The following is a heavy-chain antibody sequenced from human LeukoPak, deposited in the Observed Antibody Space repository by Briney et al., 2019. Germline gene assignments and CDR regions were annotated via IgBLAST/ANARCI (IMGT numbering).Heavy chain of an antibody. D-gene: IGHD6-19*01. Sequence: PSETLSLTCTVSGGSISSSSYYWGWIRQPPGKGLEWIGSIYYSGSTYYNPSLKSRVTISVDTSKNQFSLKLSSVTAADTAVYYCARLQDSSGWYYLDYWGQGTLVTVSS. V-gene: IGHV4-39*01. J-gene: IGHJ4*02. CDR1: GGSISSSSYY. CDR2: IYYSGST. CDR3: ARLQDSSGWYYLDY.